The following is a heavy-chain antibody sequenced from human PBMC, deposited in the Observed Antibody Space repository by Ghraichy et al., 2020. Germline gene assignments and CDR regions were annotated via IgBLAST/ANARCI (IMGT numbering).Heavy chain of an antibody. CDR2: ISSSGGTV. Sequence: GSLRLSCAASGFTFNDHYMSWIRQAPGKGLEWVSYISSSGGTVFYADSVRGRITVSRDNAKNSLYLQMNSLRAEDTAVYYCARAGGYCSGGSCYEYYYHGMDVWGQGTTVTVSS. J-gene: IGHJ6*02. D-gene: IGHD2-15*01. V-gene: IGHV3-11*01. CDR3: ARAGGYCSGGSCYEYYYHGMDV. CDR1: GFTFNDHY.